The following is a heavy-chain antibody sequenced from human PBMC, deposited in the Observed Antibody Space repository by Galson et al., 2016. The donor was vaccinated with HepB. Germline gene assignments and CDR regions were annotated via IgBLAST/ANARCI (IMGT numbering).Heavy chain of an antibody. Sequence: SLRLSCAASGITFSNAWMNWVRQAPGKGLEWVGRIKSKSDGGTTDFAAPLKGRFTISRADSKNTLYLQMNSLKTEDTAMYYCATEIMATVSYWGQGTLVTVSS. CDR3: ATEIMATVSY. CDR1: GITFSNAW. CDR2: IKSKSDGGTT. D-gene: IGHD5-24*01. J-gene: IGHJ4*02. V-gene: IGHV3-15*07.